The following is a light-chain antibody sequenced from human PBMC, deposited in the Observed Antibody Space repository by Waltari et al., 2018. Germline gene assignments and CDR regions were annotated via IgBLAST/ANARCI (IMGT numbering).Light chain of an antibody. Sequence: QSVLTQPPSASGAPGQSVTISCSGSSSNIGSNFVYWYLHLPGTAPKLLVYYGNQRPSGVPDRLSGSKSGTSASLAITGLRSEDEADYYCAAWDNSLSSRVFGGGTRLTVL. CDR1: SSNIGSNF. CDR3: AAWDNSLSSRV. J-gene: IGLJ2*01. V-gene: IGLV1-47*02. CDR2: YGN.